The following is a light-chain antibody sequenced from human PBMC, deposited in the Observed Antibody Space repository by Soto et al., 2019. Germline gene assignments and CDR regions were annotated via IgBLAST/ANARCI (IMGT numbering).Light chain of an antibody. CDR3: QQYNSWPPIT. Sequence: EIVLTQSPATLSLSPGERATLSCRASQSVFSSLAWYQQKPGQAPRLLIYDASTRATGIPDRFSGGGSGTEFTLTISSLQSEDFVVYYCQQYNSWPPITFGQGTRLEIK. CDR2: DAS. J-gene: IGKJ5*01. CDR1: QSVFSS. V-gene: IGKV3-15*01.